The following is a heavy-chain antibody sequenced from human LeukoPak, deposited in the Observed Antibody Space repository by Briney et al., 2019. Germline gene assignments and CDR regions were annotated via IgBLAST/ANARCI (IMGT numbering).Heavy chain of an antibody. CDR1: GGSISSSTYH. D-gene: IGHD2-15*01. V-gene: IGHV4-39*01. J-gene: IGHJ5*01. CDR2: IYYSGNT. CDR3: ARHSSPHAGSSSWYDF. Sequence: SETLSLACTVAGGSISSSTYHWGWIRQPPGKGLEWIGSIYYSGNTYYNPSLKSRVTISVDTSKNQFSVKLSSVTAADTAVYYCARHSSPHAGSSSWYDFWGQGTLVTVSS.